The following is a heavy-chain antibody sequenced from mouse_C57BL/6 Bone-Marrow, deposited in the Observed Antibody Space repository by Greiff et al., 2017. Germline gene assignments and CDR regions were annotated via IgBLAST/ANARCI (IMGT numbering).Heavy chain of an antibody. V-gene: IGHV5-17*01. J-gene: IGHJ2*01. CDR2: ISSGSSTI. CDR1: GFTFSDYG. CDR3: ARNGYCFDY. D-gene: IGHD2-2*01. Sequence: EVKLMESGGGLVKPGGSLKLSCAASGFTFSDYGMHWVRQAPEKGLEWVAYISSGSSTIYYADTVKGRFTISRDNAKNTLFLQMTSLRSEDTAMYYCARNGYCFDYGRQGTTLTVPS.